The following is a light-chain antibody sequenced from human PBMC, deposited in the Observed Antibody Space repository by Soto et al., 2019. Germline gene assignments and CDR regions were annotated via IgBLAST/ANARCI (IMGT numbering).Light chain of an antibody. V-gene: IGLV1-40*01. CDR1: SSNIGAGYD. J-gene: IGLJ2*01. Sequence: QSVLTQPPSVSGAPGQSVTISCTGSSSNIGAGYDVHWYQQIPGTAPKLLIYGNSNRPSGVPDRFSGSKSGTSASLAITGLQAVDEADYYCQSYDSSLSVVFGGGTKLTVL. CDR2: GNS. CDR3: QSYDSSLSVV.